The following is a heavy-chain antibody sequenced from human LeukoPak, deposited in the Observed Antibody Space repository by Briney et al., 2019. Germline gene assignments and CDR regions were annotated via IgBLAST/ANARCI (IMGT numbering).Heavy chain of an antibody. J-gene: IGHJ4*02. CDR3: ARDRGGYRKIDY. D-gene: IGHD3-10*01. V-gene: IGHV4-38-2*02. CDR2: IYHSGST. CDR1: GYSISSGYY. Sequence: SETLSLTCTVSGYSISSGYYWGWIRQPPGKGLEWIGSIYHSGSTYYNPSLKGRVTISADMSKNQFSLKLSSVTAADTAVYYCARDRGGYRKIDYWGQGTLVTVSS.